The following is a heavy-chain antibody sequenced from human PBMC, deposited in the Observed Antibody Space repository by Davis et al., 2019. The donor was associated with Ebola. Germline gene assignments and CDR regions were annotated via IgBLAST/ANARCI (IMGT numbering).Heavy chain of an antibody. Sequence: ASVKVSCKVSGYTLTELSMHWVRQAPGKGLEWMGGFDPEDGETIYAQKFQGRVTMTEDTSTDTAYMELSSLRSEDTVVYYCARTWPGPHDYNNWFDPWGQGTLVTVSS. D-gene: IGHD4-11*01. CDR1: GYTLTELS. J-gene: IGHJ5*02. CDR3: ARTWPGPHDYNNWFDP. V-gene: IGHV1-24*01. CDR2: FDPEDGET.